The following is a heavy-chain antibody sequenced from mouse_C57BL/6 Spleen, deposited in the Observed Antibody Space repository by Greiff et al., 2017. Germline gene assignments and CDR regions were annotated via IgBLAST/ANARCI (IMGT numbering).Heavy chain of an antibody. CDR2: ISYDGSH. Sequence: ESGPGLVKPSQSLSLTCSVTGYSITSGYYWNWIRQFPGNKLEWMGYISYDGSHNYNPSLKNRISIPRATSKNQFFLKLNSVTTEDTATYYCARGGYVFDYWGQGTTLTVSS. CDR3: ARGGYVFDY. J-gene: IGHJ2*01. CDR1: GYSITSGYY. D-gene: IGHD2-2*01. V-gene: IGHV3-6*01.